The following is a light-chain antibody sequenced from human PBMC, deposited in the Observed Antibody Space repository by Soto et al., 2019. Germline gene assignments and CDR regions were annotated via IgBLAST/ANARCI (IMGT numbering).Light chain of an antibody. CDR1: QSISSRH. CDR3: QQRSNWPPT. Sequence: EIVLTQSPGTLSLSPGERATLSCRASQSISSRHLAWYQQKPGQAPRLLIYDASNRATGIPARFSGSGSGTDFTLTISSLEPEDFAVYYCQQRSNWPPTFGQGTLLEIK. J-gene: IGKJ5*01. V-gene: IGKV3-11*01. CDR2: DAS.